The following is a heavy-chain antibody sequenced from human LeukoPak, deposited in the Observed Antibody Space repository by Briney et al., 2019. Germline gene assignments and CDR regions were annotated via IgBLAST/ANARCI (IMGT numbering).Heavy chain of an antibody. Sequence: GGSLRLSCAASGFTFSTYGMIWVRQAPGKGLEWVSGISGNAASTYYADSVKGRFTISRDNSKNTLYLQMNSLRAEDTAVYYCARDQTGSYDYWGQGTLVTVSS. J-gene: IGHJ4*02. D-gene: IGHD1-26*01. V-gene: IGHV3-23*01. CDR3: ARDQTGSYDY. CDR1: GFTFSTYG. CDR2: ISGNAAST.